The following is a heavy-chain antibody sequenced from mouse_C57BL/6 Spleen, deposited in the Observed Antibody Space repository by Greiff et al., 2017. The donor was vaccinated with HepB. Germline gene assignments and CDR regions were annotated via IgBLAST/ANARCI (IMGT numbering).Heavy chain of an antibody. CDR2: IYPGDGDT. V-gene: IGHV1-80*01. Sequence: QVQLQQSGAELVKPGASVKISCKASGYAFSSYWMNWVKQRPGKGLEWIGQIYPGDGDTNYNGKFKGKATLTADKSSSTAYMQLSSLTSEDSAVYFCARREAYIYYGSSLYAMDYWGQGTSVTVSS. CDR3: ARREAYIYYGSSLYAMDY. D-gene: IGHD1-1*01. CDR1: GYAFSSYW. J-gene: IGHJ4*01.